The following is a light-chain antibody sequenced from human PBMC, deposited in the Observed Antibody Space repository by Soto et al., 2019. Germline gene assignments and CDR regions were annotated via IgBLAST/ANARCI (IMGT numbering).Light chain of an antibody. CDR3: QQSSDIPYT. V-gene: IGKV1-39*01. Sequence: DIQMTQYPSSMYVSVGDRVTVTCRASETISTYLNWYQQNPGKAPKLLIYAASTLQSGVPSRFSGSGSGTDFTLTISSLQPEDFATYYCQQSSDIPYTFGQGTKLEIK. J-gene: IGKJ2*01. CDR2: AAS. CDR1: ETISTY.